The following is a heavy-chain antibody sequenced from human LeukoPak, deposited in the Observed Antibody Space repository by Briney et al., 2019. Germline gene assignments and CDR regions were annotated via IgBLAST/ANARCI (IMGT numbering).Heavy chain of an antibody. CDR1: GYTFTDYY. Sequence: ASVKVSCKASGYTFTDYYMYWVRQAPGQGLEWMGWINPNSGGTNYAQKFQGRVTTTRDTSISTVYMELSSLRSDDTAVYYCARDRLPHYTAWIDYWGQGTLVTVSS. V-gene: IGHV1-2*02. CDR3: ARDRLPHYTAWIDY. J-gene: IGHJ4*02. D-gene: IGHD5-18*01. CDR2: INPNSGGT.